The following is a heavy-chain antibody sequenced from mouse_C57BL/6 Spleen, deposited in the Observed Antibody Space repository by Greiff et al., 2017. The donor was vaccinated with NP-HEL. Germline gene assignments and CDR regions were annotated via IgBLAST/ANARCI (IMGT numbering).Heavy chain of an antibody. Sequence: EVKVVESGGGLVKPGGSLKLSCAASGFTFSSYAMSWVRQTPEKRLEWVATISDGGSYTYYPDNVKGRFTISRDNAKNNLYLQMGHLKSEDTAMYYCARDEGYGPKFAYWGQGTLVTVSA. J-gene: IGHJ3*01. CDR1: GFTFSSYA. D-gene: IGHD2-3*01. V-gene: IGHV5-4*03. CDR3: ARDEGYGPKFAY. CDR2: ISDGGSYT.